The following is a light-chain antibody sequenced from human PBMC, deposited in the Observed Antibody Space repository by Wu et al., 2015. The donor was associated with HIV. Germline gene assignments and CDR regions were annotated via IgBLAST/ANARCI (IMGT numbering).Light chain of an antibody. V-gene: IGKV3-11*01. Sequence: EIVMTQSPATLSVSPGERATLSCRASQSVATNLAWYQQKPGQSRRLLIYGASNRATGIPARFSGSGSGTDFILTITSLEPEDFATYSCQQRLNWPLTFGQGTRLEI. CDR3: QQRLNWPLT. CDR1: QSVATN. CDR2: GAS. J-gene: IGKJ5*01.